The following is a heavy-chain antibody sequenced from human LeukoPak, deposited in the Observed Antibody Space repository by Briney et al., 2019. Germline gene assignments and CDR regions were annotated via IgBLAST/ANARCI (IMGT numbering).Heavy chain of an antibody. Sequence: PSETLSLTCTVSGGSISSYYWSWIRQPPGKGLEWIGYIYTSGSTNYNPSLKSRVTISVDTSKNQFSLKLSSVTAADTAVYYCARQVYDSSGSYYYYYMDVWGKGTTVTVSS. J-gene: IGHJ6*03. CDR3: ARQVYDSSGSYYYYYMDV. V-gene: IGHV4-4*09. D-gene: IGHD3-22*01. CDR1: GGSISSYY. CDR2: IYTSGST.